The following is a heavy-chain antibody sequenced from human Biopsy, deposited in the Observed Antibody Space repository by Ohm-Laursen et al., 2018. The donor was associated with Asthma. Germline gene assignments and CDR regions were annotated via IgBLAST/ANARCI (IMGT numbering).Heavy chain of an antibody. CDR2: MYYGETT. CDR1: GASITSSAYY. V-gene: IGHV4-39*01. CDR3: ARHDHRWDTYADF. Sequence: SDILSLTWTVSGASITSSAYYWGWIRQPPGKGLEWIGSMYYGETTYYSPSLKSRVTISVDTSKNQFSLILSSVTAADTAVYYCARHDHRWDTYADFWGQGTLVTVSS. D-gene: IGHD2-2*01. J-gene: IGHJ4*02.